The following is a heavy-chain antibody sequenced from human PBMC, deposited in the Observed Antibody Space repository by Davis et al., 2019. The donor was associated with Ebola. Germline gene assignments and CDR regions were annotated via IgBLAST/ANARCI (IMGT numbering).Heavy chain of an antibody. V-gene: IGHV3-11*01. Sequence: PGGSLRLSCATSGFTFSDHYMNWIRQAPGKGLEWLSYISGTGRTITYAESVKGRFTISRDNAKNSLYLEMNSLGADDTAGYYCAKPREYGGGVGRYFDFWGRGTLVTVSS. CDR2: ISGTGRTI. D-gene: IGHD4-23*01. CDR1: GFTFSDHY. J-gene: IGHJ2*01. CDR3: AKPREYGGGVGRYFDF.